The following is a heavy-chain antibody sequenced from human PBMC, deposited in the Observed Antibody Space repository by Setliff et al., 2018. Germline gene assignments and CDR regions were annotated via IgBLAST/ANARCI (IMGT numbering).Heavy chain of an antibody. Sequence: PSETLSLTCTVSGGSVSNSGFFWGWLRQAPGEGLEWIGNIYDSGSSNYNASLKSRLIITRDTSKNQISLKLTSVTAADTAVYYCGRGFSRIEGWGNWFDPWGQGILVTVSS. J-gene: IGHJ5*02. CDR1: GGSVSNSGFF. CDR3: GRGFSRIEGWGNWFDP. CDR2: IYDSGSS. D-gene: IGHD2-15*01. V-gene: IGHV4-39*01.